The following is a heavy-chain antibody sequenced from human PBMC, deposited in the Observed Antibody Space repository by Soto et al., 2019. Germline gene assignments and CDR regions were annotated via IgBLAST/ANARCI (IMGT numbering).Heavy chain of an antibody. J-gene: IGHJ3*02. CDR2: IYYDWTI. CDR3: ARKVPGLMGYAYDI. D-gene: IGHD2-8*02. V-gene: IGHV4-59*08. CDR1: GGSISGYY. Sequence: QVQLQESGPGLVKPSETLSLTCTVSGGSISGYYWAWVRQPPEKGLEWIGFIYYDWTISSNPSLNRRVTLSVDTSENQFSLKLNSVAAADTAIYYCARKVPGLMGYAYDIWGQGTMVTVSS.